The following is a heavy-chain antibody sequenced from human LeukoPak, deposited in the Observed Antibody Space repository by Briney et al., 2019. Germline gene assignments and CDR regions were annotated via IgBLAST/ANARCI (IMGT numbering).Heavy chain of an antibody. D-gene: IGHD3-10*01. CDR1: GFTFSSYG. V-gene: IGHV3-30*02. Sequence: GGSLRLSCAASGFTFSSYGMHWVRQAPGKGLEWVAFIRYDGSNKYYADSVKGRFTISRDNSKNTLYLQMNSLRAEDTAVYYCAKPFNYYGSGSYDYWGQGTLVTVSS. J-gene: IGHJ4*02. CDR2: IRYDGSNK. CDR3: AKPFNYYGSGSYDY.